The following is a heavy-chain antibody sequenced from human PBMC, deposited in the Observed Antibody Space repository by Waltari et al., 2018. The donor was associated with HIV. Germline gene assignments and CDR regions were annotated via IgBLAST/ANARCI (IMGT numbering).Heavy chain of an antibody. CDR2: ISSSSSYL. D-gene: IGHD2-15*01. J-gene: IGHJ4*02. Sequence: EVQLVESGGGLVKPGGSLRLSCAASGFTFSSYSMKWVRQAPGKGLDWVSSISSSSSYLYYADSVKGRFTISRDNAKNSLYLQMNSLRAEDTAVYYCARGYGGNSGYWGQGTLVTVSS. V-gene: IGHV3-21*01. CDR1: GFTFSSYS. CDR3: ARGYGGNSGY.